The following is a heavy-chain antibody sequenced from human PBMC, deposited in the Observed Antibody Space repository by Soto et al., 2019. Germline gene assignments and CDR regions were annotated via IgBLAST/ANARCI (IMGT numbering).Heavy chain of an antibody. V-gene: IGHV3-30-3*01. Sequence: LRLSCAASGFTFSTYAMHWVRQAPGKGLEWVAVISYDGTNKYYADSVRGRFTISRDNSKNTLFLQMNSLRAEDTAVYYCAKDGGGYNYGYVMLDKYYYGMDVWGQGTTVTVSS. CDR3: AKDGGGYNYGYVMLDKYYYGMDV. CDR2: ISYDGTNK. J-gene: IGHJ6*02. D-gene: IGHD5-18*01. CDR1: GFTFSTYA.